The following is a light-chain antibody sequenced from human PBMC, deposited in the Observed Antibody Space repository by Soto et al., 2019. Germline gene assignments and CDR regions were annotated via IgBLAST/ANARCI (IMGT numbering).Light chain of an antibody. J-gene: IGLJ7*01. V-gene: IGLV4-60*02. CDR1: SGHSSYI. Sequence: QSVLTQSSSASASLGSSVKLTCTLSSGHSSYIIAWHQQQPGKAPRYLMKIEGSGSYNKGSEVPDRLSDFSSGSDRYLTISNPQFEDEADYYCETWDSNTHTVFGGGTQLTVL. CDR3: ETWDSNTHTV. CDR2: IEGSGSY.